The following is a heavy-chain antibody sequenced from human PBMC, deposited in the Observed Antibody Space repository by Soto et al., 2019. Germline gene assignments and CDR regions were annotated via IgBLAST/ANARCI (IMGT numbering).Heavy chain of an antibody. Sequence: SETLSLTCVVSGGSLSDYFWSWIRQPPGMALEWIGEINHSGSTNYNPSLKSRVAISVDTSKNQFSLKLSSVTAAGTAVYYCARRVTGPHWFDPWGQGTLVTVS. CDR2: INHSGST. D-gene: IGHD1-20*01. V-gene: IGHV4-34*01. CDR1: GGSLSDYF. J-gene: IGHJ5*02. CDR3: ARRVTGPHWFDP.